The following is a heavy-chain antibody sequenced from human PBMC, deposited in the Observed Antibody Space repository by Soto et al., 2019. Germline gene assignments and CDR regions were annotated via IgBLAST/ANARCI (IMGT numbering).Heavy chain of an antibody. J-gene: IGHJ5*02. V-gene: IGHV2-5*02. CDR3: AHAGDFVLLSCDR. CDR2: IYWADDK. D-gene: IGHD6-6*01. CDR1: GFSLTTTRMG. Sequence: QITLKESGLPLVRPAQTLTLTCAFSGFSLTTTRMGVAWIRQPPGKALEWLALIYWADDKRDSPSLKNRLTVCKETSTNRVVLTIADISPDDTGTYFCAHAGDFVLLSCDRWGPGPRVTVSS.